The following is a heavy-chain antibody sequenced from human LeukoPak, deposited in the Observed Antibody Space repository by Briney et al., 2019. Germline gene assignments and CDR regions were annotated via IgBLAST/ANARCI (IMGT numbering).Heavy chain of an antibody. CDR1: GYTLTELS. J-gene: IGHJ4*02. V-gene: IGHV1-24*01. Sequence: ASVKVSCKVSGYTLTELSIQWVRQAPGKGREWMGGFNPEDGKKIYVPKFQGRVTMTEDTSKGTAYMELSSLRSEDTAVYYCATDPVGYCGSDSCYSVDYWGQGTLVTVSS. CDR3: ATDPVGYCGSDSCYSVDY. CDR2: FNPEDGKK. D-gene: IGHD2-15*01.